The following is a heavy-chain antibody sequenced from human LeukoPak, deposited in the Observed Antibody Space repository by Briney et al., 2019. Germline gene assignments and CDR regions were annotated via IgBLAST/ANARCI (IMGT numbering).Heavy chain of an antibody. CDR3: ARDRRVTVTTGAPYNWFDP. D-gene: IGHD4-17*01. V-gene: IGHV4-59*01. Sequence: PSETLSLTCTVSGGSISSNYWSWIRQPPGKGLEWIGYIYYSGSTNYNPSLKSRATISVDTSKNQFSLKLSSVTAADTAVYYCARDRRVTVTTGAPYNWFDPWGQGTLVTVSS. CDR2: IYYSGST. J-gene: IGHJ5*02. CDR1: GGSISSNY.